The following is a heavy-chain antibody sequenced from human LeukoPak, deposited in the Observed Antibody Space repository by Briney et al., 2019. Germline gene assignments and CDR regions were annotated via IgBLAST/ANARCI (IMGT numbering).Heavy chain of an antibody. D-gene: IGHD6-13*01. V-gene: IGHV4-59*08. Sequence: PSETLSLTYSVSGGSISTYYWSWIRQPPGKRLEWIGYIYYSGSTSYNPSLKSRVTISVDTSKNQFSLELSSVTAADTAVYYCARHGIVDSSRKYYFDYWGQGTLVTVSS. CDR3: ARHGIVDSSRKYYFDY. CDR1: GGSISTYY. J-gene: IGHJ4*02. CDR2: IYYSGST.